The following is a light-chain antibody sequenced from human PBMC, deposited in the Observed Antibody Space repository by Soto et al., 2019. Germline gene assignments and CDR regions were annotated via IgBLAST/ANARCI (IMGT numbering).Light chain of an antibody. CDR2: DVS. CDR1: SRDLGGYNY. J-gene: IGLJ3*02. Sequence: QSALTQPRSVSGSPGQSVTISCTGTSRDLGGYNYVSWYQQHPGKAPKLIIYDVSERPSGVPDRFSGSKSGNTASLTISGLQAEDEADYYCCSYAGDYTWVFGGGTKLTVL. V-gene: IGLV2-11*01. CDR3: CSYAGDYTWV.